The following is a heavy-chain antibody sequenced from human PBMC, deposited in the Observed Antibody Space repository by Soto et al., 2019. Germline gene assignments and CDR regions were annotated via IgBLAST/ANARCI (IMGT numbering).Heavy chain of an antibody. V-gene: IGHV5-10-1*01. CDR2: IDPSDSYT. D-gene: IGHD3-9*01. Sequence: GESLKISCKGSGYSFTSYWISWVRQMPGKGLEWMGRIDPSDSYTNCSPSFQGHVTISADKSISTAYLQWSSLKASDTAMYYCARLSPDYDILTGYYPPYYYYGMDVWGQGTTVTVSS. CDR1: GYSFTSYW. CDR3: ARLSPDYDILTGYYPPYYYYGMDV. J-gene: IGHJ6*02.